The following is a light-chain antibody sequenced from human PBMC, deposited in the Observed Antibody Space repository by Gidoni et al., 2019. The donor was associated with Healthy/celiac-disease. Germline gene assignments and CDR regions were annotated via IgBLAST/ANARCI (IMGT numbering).Light chain of an antibody. CDR3: LQRSNWPLT. CDR2: DAS. Sequence: EIGLTQSPGTLSLSPGERATLSCRASQSVSSYLAWYQQKPGQAPRLLIYDASNRATGIPARFSGSGSGTDFTLTISSLEPEDFAVYYCLQRSNWPLTFGGGTKVEI. V-gene: IGKV3-11*01. J-gene: IGKJ4*01. CDR1: QSVSSY.